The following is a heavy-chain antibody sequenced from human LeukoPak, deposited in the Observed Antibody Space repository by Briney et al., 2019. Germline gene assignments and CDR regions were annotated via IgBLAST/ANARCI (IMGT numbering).Heavy chain of an antibody. CDR2: LSSNSRYI. Sequence: PGGSLRLSCGASGFTFSSYSMNWVRQAPGKGLEWVSSLSSNSRYIYYADSVRGRFTISRDDAKNSLYLQMNSLRAEDTAVYYCVRGLTTSSTAYLQHWGQGSLVTVSS. CDR1: GFTFSSYS. J-gene: IGHJ1*01. CDR3: VRGLTTSSTAYLQH. D-gene: IGHD6-6*01. V-gene: IGHV3-21*01.